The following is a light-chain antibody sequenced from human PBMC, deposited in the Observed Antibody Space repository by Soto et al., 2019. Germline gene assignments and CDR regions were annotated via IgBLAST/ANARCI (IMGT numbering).Light chain of an antibody. J-gene: IGKJ5*01. V-gene: IGKV3-20*01. CDR2: GAS. Sequence: EIVLTQSPGTLSLSPGERATLSCRARQSVSSGSLAWDQQKPGQAPRLLIYGASSRATGTPDRFSGSGSGTDFTLTISRLEPEDFALYYCQQYGSAPGAITFGQGTRLESK. CDR3: QQYGSAPGAIT. CDR1: QSVSSGS.